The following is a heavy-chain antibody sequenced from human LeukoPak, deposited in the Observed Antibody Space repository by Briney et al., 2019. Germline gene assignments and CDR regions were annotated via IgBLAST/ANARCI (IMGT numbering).Heavy chain of an antibody. V-gene: IGHV4-31*03. Sequence: TQSLACTLSGPSISSGGYEWSWVRRHGGRGLEWIGYIYYSGSTYYNPSLKRRVTISVDTSKNQFSLKLSSVTAADTAVYYCARHLLNVDDYTDVWGKGTTVTVSS. J-gene: IGHJ6*03. CDR2: IYYSGST. CDR3: ARHLLNVDDYTDV. CDR1: GPSISSGGYE.